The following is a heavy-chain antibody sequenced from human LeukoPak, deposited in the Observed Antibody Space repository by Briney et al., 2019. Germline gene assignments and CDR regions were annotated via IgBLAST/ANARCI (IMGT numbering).Heavy chain of an antibody. CDR1: GGSISSYY. CDR3: ARDLKDGSGNGI. J-gene: IGHJ3*02. Sequence: SETLSLTCTVSGGSISSYYWSWIRQPPGKGLEWIGSIYYSGSTYYNPSLKSRVTISVDTSKNQFSLKLSSVTAADTAVYYCARDLKDGSGNGIWGQGTMVTVSS. D-gene: IGHD3-10*01. CDR2: IYYSGST. V-gene: IGHV4-59*12.